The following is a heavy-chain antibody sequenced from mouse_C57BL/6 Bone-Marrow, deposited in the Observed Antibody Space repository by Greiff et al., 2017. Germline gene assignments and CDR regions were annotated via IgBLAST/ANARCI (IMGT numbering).Heavy chain of an antibody. CDR1: GYTFTSYG. CDR3: ARTRLRYYAMDY. Sequence: VQRVESGAELARPGASVKLSCKASGYTFTSYGISWVKQRTGQGLEWIGEIYPRSGNTYYNEKFKGKATLTADKSSSTAYMELRSLTSEDSAVYFCARTRLRYYAMDYWGQGTSVTVSS. CDR2: IYPRSGNT. D-gene: IGHD2-2*01. J-gene: IGHJ4*01. V-gene: IGHV1-81*01.